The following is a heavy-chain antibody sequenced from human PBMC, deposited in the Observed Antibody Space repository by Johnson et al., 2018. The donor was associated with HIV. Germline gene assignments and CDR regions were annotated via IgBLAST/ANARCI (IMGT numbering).Heavy chain of an antibody. J-gene: IGHJ3*02. Sequence: QVQLVESGGGVVQPGGSLRLSCAASGFTFSSYGLHWVRQAPGKGLEWVAVISYDGSNKYYADSVKGRFTISRDNSKNTLYLQMNSLRSEDTGVFYCAKGDLDCTDDFCYVDAFDMWGQGTMVTVSS. D-gene: IGHD3/OR15-3a*01. V-gene: IGHV3-30*19. CDR3: AKGDLDCTDDFCYVDAFDM. CDR1: GFTFSSYG. CDR2: ISYDGSNK.